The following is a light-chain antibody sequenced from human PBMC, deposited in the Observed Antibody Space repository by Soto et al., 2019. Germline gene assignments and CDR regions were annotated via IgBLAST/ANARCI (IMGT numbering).Light chain of an antibody. CDR3: QHYNSYSEA. V-gene: IGKV1-5*03. CDR1: QTISSW. J-gene: IGKJ1*01. CDR2: KAS. Sequence: DIQMTQSPSTLSGSVGDRVTISFRASQTISSWLALYQQKPGKAPKLLIYKASTLKSGVPSRFSGSGSGTEFTLTISSLQPDDFATYYCQHYNSYSEAFGQGTKVDIK.